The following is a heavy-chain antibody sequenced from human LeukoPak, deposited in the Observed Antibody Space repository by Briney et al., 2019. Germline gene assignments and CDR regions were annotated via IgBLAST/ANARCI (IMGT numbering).Heavy chain of an antibody. CDR2: IYYSGST. Sequence: SETLSLTCTVSGGSISSYYWSWIRQPPGKGLEWIGYIYYSGSTNYNPSLKSRATISVDTSKNQFSLNLRSVAAADTAVYYCARDQVGLWFRELAPYYYYGMDVWGQGTTVTVSS. V-gene: IGHV4-59*01. CDR1: GGSISSYY. CDR3: ARDQVGLWFRELAPYYYYGMDV. J-gene: IGHJ6*02. D-gene: IGHD3-10*01.